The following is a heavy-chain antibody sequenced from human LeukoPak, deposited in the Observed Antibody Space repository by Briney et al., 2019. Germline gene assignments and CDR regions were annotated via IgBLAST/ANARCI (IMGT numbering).Heavy chain of an antibody. CDR2: VNHSGST. D-gene: IGHD6-13*01. J-gene: IGHJ4*02. V-gene: IGHV4-34*01. Sequence: KPSETLSLTCAVYGGSFSGYYWGWIRQPPGKGLEWIGEVNHSGSTNYNPSLKSRVTISVDTSKNQFSLKLSSVTAADTAVYYCAAFSSSWYIQFWGQGTLVTVSS. CDR1: GGSFSGYY. CDR3: AAFSSSWYIQF.